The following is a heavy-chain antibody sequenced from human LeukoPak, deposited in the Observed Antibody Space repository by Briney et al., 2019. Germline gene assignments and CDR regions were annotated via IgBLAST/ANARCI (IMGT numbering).Heavy chain of an antibody. Sequence: GASVKVSCKASGGTFSSYAISWVRQAPGQGLEWMGGIIPIFGTANYAQKFQGRVTITADESTSTAYMELSSLRSEDTAVYYCAREGLAVVVAATPGAFDIWGQGTMVTVSS. CDR1: GGTFSSYA. CDR2: IIPIFGTA. V-gene: IGHV1-69*13. J-gene: IGHJ3*02. D-gene: IGHD2-15*01. CDR3: AREGLAVVVAATPGAFDI.